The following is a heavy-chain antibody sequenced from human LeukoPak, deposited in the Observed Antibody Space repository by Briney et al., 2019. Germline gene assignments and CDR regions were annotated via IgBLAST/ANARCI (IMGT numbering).Heavy chain of an antibody. CDR3: ARRDYMDV. CDR1: GYSISSGYY. Sequence: PSETLSLTCAVSGYSISSGYYWGWIRQPPGEGLEWIGSIYHRGSTYYNPSLKSRVTISVDTSKSQFSLKLSSVTAADTAVYYCARRDYMDVWGKGTTVTVSS. J-gene: IGHJ6*03. CDR2: IYHRGST. V-gene: IGHV4-38-2*01.